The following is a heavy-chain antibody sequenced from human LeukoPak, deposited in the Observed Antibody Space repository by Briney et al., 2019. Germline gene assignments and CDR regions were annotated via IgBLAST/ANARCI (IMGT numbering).Heavy chain of an antibody. V-gene: IGHV4-34*01. J-gene: IGHJ4*02. CDR2: INHSGST. Sequence: SETLSLTCAVYGGSFSCYYWIWIRQPPGKGREWIGEINHSGSTNYNPSLKSRFTISVDTPKTQSCLKLSSVTAADTAVYYCARGYRRSWYSRLVFDYWGQGTLVTVSS. D-gene: IGHD6-13*01. CDR3: ARGYRRSWYSRLVFDY. CDR1: GGSFSCYY.